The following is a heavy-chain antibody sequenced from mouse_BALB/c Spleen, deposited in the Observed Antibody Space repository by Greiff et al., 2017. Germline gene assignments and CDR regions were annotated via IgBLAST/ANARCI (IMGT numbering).Heavy chain of an antibody. Sequence: EVQGVESGGGLVKPGGSLKLSCAASGFAFSSYDMSWVRQTPEKRLEWVAYISSGGGSTYYPDTVKGRFTISRDNAKNTLYLQMSSLKSEDTAMYYCARHSSGAWFAYWGQGTLVTVSA. V-gene: IGHV5-12-1*01. D-gene: IGHD3-1*01. CDR2: ISSGGGST. CDR1: GFAFSSYD. J-gene: IGHJ3*01. CDR3: ARHSSGAWFAY.